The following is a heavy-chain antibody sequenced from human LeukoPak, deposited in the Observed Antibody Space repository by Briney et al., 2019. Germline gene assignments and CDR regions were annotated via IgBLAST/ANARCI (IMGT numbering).Heavy chain of an antibody. CDR2: VDPEDGET. CDR1: GYTFTDYY. CDR3: AISSITILDY. Sequence: ASVKVSCKVSGYTFTDYYMRWVQQAPGKGLEWMGLVDPEDGETIYAEKFQGRVTITADTSTDTAYMELSSLRSEDTAVYYCAISSITILDYWGQGTLVTVSS. V-gene: IGHV1-69-2*01. J-gene: IGHJ4*02. D-gene: IGHD3-9*01.